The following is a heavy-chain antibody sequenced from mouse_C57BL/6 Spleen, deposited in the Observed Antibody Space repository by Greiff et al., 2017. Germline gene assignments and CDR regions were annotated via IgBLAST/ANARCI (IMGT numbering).Heavy chain of an antibody. Sequence: QVQLQQSGAELVKPGASVKISCKASGYAFSSYWMNWVKQRPGKGLEWIGQIYPGDGDTNYNGKFKGKATLTADKSSSTAYMQLSSLTSEDSAVYFCARSLGDDYYVYWDFDVWGTGTTVTVSS. V-gene: IGHV1-80*01. CDR3: ARSLGDDYYVYWDFDV. D-gene: IGHD2-3*01. J-gene: IGHJ1*03. CDR1: GYAFSSYW. CDR2: IYPGDGDT.